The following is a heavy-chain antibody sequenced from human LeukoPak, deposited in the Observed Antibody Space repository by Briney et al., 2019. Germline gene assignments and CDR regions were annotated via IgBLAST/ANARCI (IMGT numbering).Heavy chain of an antibody. CDR2: IRQDGGEK. Sequence: GGSLRLSCAASGFTFNNAWMSWVRQAPGKGLEWVANIRQDGGEKYYVDSVKGRFSISRDDARNSLYLQMNRLTAEDTAVYYCARDKIVGATHFDYWGQGTLVTVSS. D-gene: IGHD1-26*01. CDR1: GFTFNNAW. CDR3: ARDKIVGATHFDY. V-gene: IGHV3-7*01. J-gene: IGHJ4*02.